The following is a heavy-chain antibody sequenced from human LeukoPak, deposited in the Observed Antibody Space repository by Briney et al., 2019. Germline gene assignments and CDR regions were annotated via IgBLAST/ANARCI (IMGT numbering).Heavy chain of an antibody. Sequence: ASVKVSCKASGYTFTGYYMHWVRQAPGQGLEWMGWINPNSGGTNYAQKFQGRVTMTRDTSISTAYMELSRLRSDDTAVYYCARGRGGETSSSWYWSRYYYYYMDVWGKGTTVTVSS. CDR3: ARGRGGETSSSWYWSRYYYYYMDV. CDR1: GYTFTGYY. CDR2: INPNSGGT. V-gene: IGHV1-2*02. J-gene: IGHJ6*03. D-gene: IGHD6-13*01.